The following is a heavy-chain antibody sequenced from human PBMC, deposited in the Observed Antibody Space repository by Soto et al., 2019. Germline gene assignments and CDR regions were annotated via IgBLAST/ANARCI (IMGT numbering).Heavy chain of an antibody. CDR3: ARGVAVAGEPGNWFDP. V-gene: IGHV1-18*04. CDR2: ISAYNGNT. D-gene: IGHD6-19*01. J-gene: IGHJ5*02. Sequence: ASVKVSCKASGYTFTSYGISWVGQAPGQGLEGMGWISAYNGNTKYAQKLQGRGTMTTDTSTSTAYMELRSLRSDDTAVYYCARGVAVAGEPGNWFDPWGQGTLVTVSS. CDR1: GYTFTSYG.